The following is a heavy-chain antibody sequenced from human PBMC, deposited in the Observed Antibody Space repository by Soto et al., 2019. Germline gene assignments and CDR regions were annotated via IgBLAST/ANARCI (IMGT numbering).Heavy chain of an antibody. CDR2: INAASGHT. D-gene: IGHD1-26*01. Sequence: QFQLVQSGAEEKKPGASPKVSCKASEYTFTTYALNWVRQAPGQSPEWMGWINAASGHTKYSAKLRGRVTITRNPSASTSYMELSSLIPEDTAVYYCGRSAVGATGEIIYNAMDVWGQGTTVTVSS. CDR1: EYTFTTYA. CDR3: GRSAVGATGEIIYNAMDV. J-gene: IGHJ6*02. V-gene: IGHV1-3*05.